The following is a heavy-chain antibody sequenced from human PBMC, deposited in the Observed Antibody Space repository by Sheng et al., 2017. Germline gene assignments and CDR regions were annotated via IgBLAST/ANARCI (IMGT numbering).Heavy chain of an antibody. D-gene: IGHD2-8*01. CDR3: VRNGAYCMDV. CDR1: GDSISSVNW. J-gene: IGHJ6*03. Sequence: QVQLQESGPGLGEAFGDPCPLTCXVSGDSISSVNWWSWVRQPPGQGLEWIGQIFQSGHTDYNPRPSERAAIXLDNSNNQFSLRLTSVTAADTAMYWCVRNGAYCMDVWGRGTTVIVSS. V-gene: IGHV4-4*01. CDR2: IFQSGHT.